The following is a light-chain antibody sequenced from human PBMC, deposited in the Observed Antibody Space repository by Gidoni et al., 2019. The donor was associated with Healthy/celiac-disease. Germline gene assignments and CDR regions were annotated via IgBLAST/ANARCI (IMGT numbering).Light chain of an antibody. J-gene: IGKJ3*01. CDR3: QQSYNTPRAFT. V-gene: IGKV1-39*01. CDR1: QSISNY. CDR2: AAS. Sequence: DIQMTQSPSSLSASVGDRVTITCRASQSISNYLNWYQQKPGKAPKLLIYAASSLQSGVPSRFSGSGSGTDFTLTISSLQPEDFATYYCQQSYNTPRAFTFGPGTKVDIK.